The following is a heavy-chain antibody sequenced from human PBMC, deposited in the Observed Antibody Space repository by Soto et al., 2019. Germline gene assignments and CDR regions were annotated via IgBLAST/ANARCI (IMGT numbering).Heavy chain of an antibody. V-gene: IGHV3-23*01. D-gene: IGHD6-25*01. J-gene: IGHJ4*02. CDR1: GFTFSNYA. CDR3: ARAIGADFFDY. CDR2: ISDNGANT. Sequence: EVQMLESGGGVVRPGGSLRLSCIASGFTFSNYAMSWVRQAPGKGLEWVSTISDNGANTFIGDSMKDHFDISRVNSKNTVFLHLSTVRAEDTAIYYCARAIGADFFDYWGQGTPVTVSS.